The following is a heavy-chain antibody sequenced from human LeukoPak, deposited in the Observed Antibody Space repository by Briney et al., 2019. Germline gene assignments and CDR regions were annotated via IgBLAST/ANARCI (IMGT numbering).Heavy chain of an antibody. D-gene: IGHD4-17*01. CDR3: ARAAMTTVTTDYFDY. CDR2: ISGSGGST. Sequence: GASLRLSCAASGFTFSSYAMSWVRQAPGKGLEWVSAISGSGGSTYYADSVKGRFTISRDNSKNTLYLQMNSLRAEDTAVYYCARAAMTTVTTDYFDYWGQGTLVTVSS. J-gene: IGHJ4*02. CDR1: GFTFSSYA. V-gene: IGHV3-23*01.